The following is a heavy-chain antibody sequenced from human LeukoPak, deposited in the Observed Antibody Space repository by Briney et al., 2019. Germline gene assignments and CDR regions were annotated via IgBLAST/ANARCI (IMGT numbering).Heavy chain of an antibody. Sequence: PGGSLRLSCAASGFTFSSNYMSWVRQAPGKGLEWVSVIYSGGSTYYADSVKGRFTISRHNSKNTLYLQMNSLRAEDTAVYYCARGGGSYPGVFDYWGQGTLVTVSS. CDR2: IYSGGST. V-gene: IGHV3-53*04. CDR1: GFTFSSNY. D-gene: IGHD1-26*01. J-gene: IGHJ4*02. CDR3: ARGGGSYPGVFDY.